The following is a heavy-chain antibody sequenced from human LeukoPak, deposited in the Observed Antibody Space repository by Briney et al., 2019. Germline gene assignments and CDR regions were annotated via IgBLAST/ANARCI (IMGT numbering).Heavy chain of an antibody. D-gene: IGHD6-13*01. V-gene: IGHV3-11*01. Sequence: PGGSLRLSCAASGFTFSDYYMSWIRQAPGKGLEWVSYISSSGSTIYYADSVKGRFTISRDNAKNSLYLQMNSLRAEDTAVYYCARGFSSSWPSYYYYYYGMDVWGQGTTVTVSS. CDR3: ARGFSSSWPSYYYYYYGMDV. J-gene: IGHJ6*02. CDR2: ISSSGSTI. CDR1: GFTFSDYY.